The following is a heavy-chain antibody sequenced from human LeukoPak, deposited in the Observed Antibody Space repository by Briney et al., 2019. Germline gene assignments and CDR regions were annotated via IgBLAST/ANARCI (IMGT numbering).Heavy chain of an antibody. V-gene: IGHV4-34*01. J-gene: IGHJ5*02. D-gene: IGHD1-20*01. CDR2: INHSGST. Sequence: PSETLSLTCAVYGGSFSGYYWSWIRQPPGKRLEWIGEINHSGSTNYNPSLKSRVTISVDTSKNQFSLKLSSVTAADTAVYYCAGGITGPTEGQVWFDPWGQGTLVTVSS. CDR1: GGSFSGYY. CDR3: AGGITGPTEGQVWFDP.